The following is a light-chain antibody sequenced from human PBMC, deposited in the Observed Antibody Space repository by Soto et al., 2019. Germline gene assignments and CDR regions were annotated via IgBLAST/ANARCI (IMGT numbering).Light chain of an antibody. CDR2: DVS. CDR1: SSDVGGYNY. V-gene: IGLV2-14*01. CDR3: SSYTRSSLVV. J-gene: IGLJ2*01. Sequence: QSALPQPASVSGSPGQSITISCTGTSSDVGGYNYVSWYQQHPGKAPKLMIYDVSNRPSGVSNRFSGSKSGNTASLTISGRQAEDEADYYCSSYTRSSLVVFGGGTKLPVL.